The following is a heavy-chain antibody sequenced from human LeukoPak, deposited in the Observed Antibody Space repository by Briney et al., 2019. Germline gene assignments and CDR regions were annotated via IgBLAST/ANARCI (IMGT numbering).Heavy chain of an antibody. Sequence: SETLSLTCTVSGGSISSGGYYWSWIRQHPGKGLEWIGYIYYSGSTYYNPSLKSRTIKSVDTSKNQFSLKLNSVTAADTAVYYCARGTVPARWFDPWGQGTLVTVSS. V-gene: IGHV4-31*02. CDR1: GGSISSGGYY. J-gene: IGHJ5*02. CDR2: IYYSGST. D-gene: IGHD2-2*01. CDR3: ARGTVPARWFDP.